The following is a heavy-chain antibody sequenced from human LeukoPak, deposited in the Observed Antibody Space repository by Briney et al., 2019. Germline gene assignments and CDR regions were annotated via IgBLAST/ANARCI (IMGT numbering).Heavy chain of an antibody. CDR3: VKEYSGSYFRWFDP. CDR2: ISSNGANT. Sequence: GGSLRLSCSASGFTFSSYAMHWVRQAPGKGLEYVSAISSNGANTYYADSVKGRITISRDNSKNTLYLQMSSLRAEDTAVYYCVKEYSGSYFRWFDPWGQGTLATVST. J-gene: IGHJ5*02. D-gene: IGHD1-26*01. CDR1: GFTFSSYA. V-gene: IGHV3-64D*09.